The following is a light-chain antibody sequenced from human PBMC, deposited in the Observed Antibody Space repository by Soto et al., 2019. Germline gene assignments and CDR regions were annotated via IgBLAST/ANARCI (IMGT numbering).Light chain of an antibody. J-gene: IGKJ1*01. CDR2: DAS. V-gene: IGKV3-20*01. CDR3: QQYGSSPRT. CDR1: QSVTNY. Sequence: EIFLTQSPDTLSLSPGERATLSCRATQSVTNYIAWYQQRPGQAPRLLIYDASNRASGVPDRFSGSGSGTDFTLTISRLEPEDFAVYYCQQYGSSPRTFGRGTKVDIK.